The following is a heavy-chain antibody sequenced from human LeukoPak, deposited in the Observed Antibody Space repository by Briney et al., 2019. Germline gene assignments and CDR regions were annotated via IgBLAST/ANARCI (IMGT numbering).Heavy chain of an antibody. CDR2: ISSTSGYI. CDR3: AKDRPLRYGSGSYYSNE. Sequence: GGSLRLSCAASGFTFSNYIMNWVRQAPGKGLEWVSSISSTSGYIYYADSVKGRFTISRDNAKNSLYLQMNSLRAEDTAVYYCAKDRPLRYGSGSYYSNEGGQGTLVTVSS. V-gene: IGHV3-21*04. D-gene: IGHD3-10*01. J-gene: IGHJ4*02. CDR1: GFTFSNYI.